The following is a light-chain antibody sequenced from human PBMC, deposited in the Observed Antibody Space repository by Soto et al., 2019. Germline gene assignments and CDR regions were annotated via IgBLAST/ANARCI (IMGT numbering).Light chain of an antibody. J-gene: IGLJ2*01. CDR3: QSYDSSVSGHVV. V-gene: IGLV1-40*01. CDR2: GNS. Sequence: QSVLTQPPSVSGAPGQRVTISCTGSSSNIGADYDVHWYQQLPGTAPKLLIYGNSNRPSGVPDRFSGSKSGTSASLAITGLQPEDEADYYCQSYDSSVSGHVVFGGGTKLT. CDR1: SSNIGADYD.